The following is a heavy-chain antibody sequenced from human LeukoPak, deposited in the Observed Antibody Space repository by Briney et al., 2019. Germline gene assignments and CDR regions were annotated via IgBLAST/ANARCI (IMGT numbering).Heavy chain of an antibody. CDR3: ARDIGGYNNDY. CDR1: GGSISSGDYY. Sequence: SQTLSLTCTVSGGSISSGDYYWSWIRQPPGKGLEWIGYIYYSGSTNYNPSLKSRVTISVDTSKNQFSLKLSSVTAADTAVYYCARDIGGYNNDYWGQGTLVTVSS. D-gene: IGHD3-3*01. V-gene: IGHV4-61*08. J-gene: IGHJ4*02. CDR2: IYYSGST.